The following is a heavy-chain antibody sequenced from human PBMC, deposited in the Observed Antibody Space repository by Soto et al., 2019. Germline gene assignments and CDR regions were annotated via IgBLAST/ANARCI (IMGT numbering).Heavy chain of an antibody. V-gene: IGHV1-46*01. Sequence: ASVKVSCKASGYTFTSYYMHWVRQAPGQGLEWMGIINPSGGSTSYAQKFQGRVTMTRDTSTSTVYMELSSLRSEDTAVYYCASGVYDSSGYYFYYYYGMDVWGRGTTVTVSS. CDR2: INPSGGST. J-gene: IGHJ6*02. D-gene: IGHD3-22*01. CDR1: GYTFTSYY. CDR3: ASGVYDSSGYYFYYYYGMDV.